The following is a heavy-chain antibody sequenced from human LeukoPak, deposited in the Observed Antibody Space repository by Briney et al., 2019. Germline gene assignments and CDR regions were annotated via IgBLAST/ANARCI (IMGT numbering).Heavy chain of an antibody. V-gene: IGHV5-10-1*01. CDR3: ARLQGYGSGSYYDDAFDI. Sequence: GESLKISCKGSGXSFTSYWISWVRQMPGKGLEWMGRIDPSDSYTNYSPSSQGHVTISADKSISTAYLQWSSLKASDTAMYYCARLQGYGSGSYYDDAFDIWGQGTMVTVSS. CDR1: GXSFTSYW. CDR2: IDPSDSYT. D-gene: IGHD3-10*01. J-gene: IGHJ3*02.